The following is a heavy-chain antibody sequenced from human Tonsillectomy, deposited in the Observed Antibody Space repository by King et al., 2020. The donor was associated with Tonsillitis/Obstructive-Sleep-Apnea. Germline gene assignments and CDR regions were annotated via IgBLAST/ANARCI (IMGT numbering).Heavy chain of an antibody. J-gene: IGHJ4*02. CDR2: INTNTGNS. D-gene: IGHD2-2*01. V-gene: IGHV7-4-1*02. CDR3: ARDRPGYCSSTSCYSGFDN. CDR1: GYTFTYYT. Sequence: QLVQSGSELKKPGASVKVSCKASGYTFTYYTLNWVRQAPGQGLEWMGWINTNTGNSTYAQAFSGRFVFSLDTSVSTAYLQISSLKAEDTAVYYCARDRPGYCSSTSCYSGFDNWGQGTLVTVSS.